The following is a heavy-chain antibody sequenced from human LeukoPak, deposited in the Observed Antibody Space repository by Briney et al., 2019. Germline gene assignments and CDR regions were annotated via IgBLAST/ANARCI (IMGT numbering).Heavy chain of an antibody. V-gene: IGHV3-64*02. Sequence: GGSLRLSCATSGFTFSSHAIHWIRQAPGKGLEFVSAVYGDGVSTFYADSVRGRFTISRDNSNNTVYLHMGSLRREDMGVYYCARGNFLAEYCSTTSCLGPFFDWGQGTLVTVSS. CDR2: VYGDGVST. J-gene: IGHJ4*02. CDR3: ARGNFLAEYCSTTSCLGPFFD. CDR1: GFTFSSHA. D-gene: IGHD2-2*01.